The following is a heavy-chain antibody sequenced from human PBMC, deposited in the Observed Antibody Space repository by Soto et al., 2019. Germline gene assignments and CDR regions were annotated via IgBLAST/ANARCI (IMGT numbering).Heavy chain of an antibody. CDR2: IYYSGST. CDR3: ASIPRYCSGGSCYLGY. D-gene: IGHD2-15*01. V-gene: IGHV4-39*01. CDR1: GGSISSSSYY. Sequence: SETLSLTCTVSGGSISSSSYYWGWIRQPPGKGLEWIGSIYYSGSTYYNPSLKSRVTISVDTSKNQFSLKLSSVTAADTAVYYCASIPRYCSGGSCYLGYWGQGTLVTVSS. J-gene: IGHJ4*02.